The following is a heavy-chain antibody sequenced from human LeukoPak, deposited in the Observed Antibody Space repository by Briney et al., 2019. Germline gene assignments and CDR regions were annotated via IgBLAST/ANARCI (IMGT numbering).Heavy chain of an antibody. CDR1: GFTFSSYA. D-gene: IGHD2-2*01. Sequence: GGSLRLSCAASGFTFSSYAMSWVRQAPGKGLEWVSAISGSGGSTYYADSVKGRFTISRDNSKNTLYLQMNSLRAEDTAVYYCARDWNDVVVPAAKNYYYGMDVWGQGTTVTVSS. CDR3: ARDWNDVVVPAAKNYYYGMDV. V-gene: IGHV3-23*01. CDR2: ISGSGGST. J-gene: IGHJ6*02.